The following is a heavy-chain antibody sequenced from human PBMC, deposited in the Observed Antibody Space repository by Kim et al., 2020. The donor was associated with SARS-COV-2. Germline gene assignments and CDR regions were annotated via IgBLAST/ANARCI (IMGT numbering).Heavy chain of an antibody. CDR2: ISYDGSNK. Sequence: GGSLRLSCAASGFTFSSYTMHWVRQAPGKGLEWVAVISYDGSNKYYADSVKGRFTISRDNSKNTLYLQMNSLRAEDTAVYYCARGGGSYVPFFDYWGQGTLLPVPS. CDR3: ARGGGSYVPFFDY. V-gene: IGHV3-30*04. D-gene: IGHD1-26*01. CDR1: GFTFSSYT. J-gene: IGHJ4*02.